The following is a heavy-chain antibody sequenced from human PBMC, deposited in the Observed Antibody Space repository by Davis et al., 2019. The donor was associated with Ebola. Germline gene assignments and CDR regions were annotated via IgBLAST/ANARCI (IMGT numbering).Heavy chain of an antibody. CDR1: GYTFTSYG. CDR2: ISAYNGNT. J-gene: IGHJ5*02. V-gene: IGHV1-18*04. Sequence: ASVKVSCKASGYTFTSYGISWVRQAPGQGLECMGWISAYNGNTNYAQKLQGRVTLTADKATNTAYMELSGLRFDDTAVYYCARGKWFDPWGQGTLVSVTS. CDR3: ARGKWFDP.